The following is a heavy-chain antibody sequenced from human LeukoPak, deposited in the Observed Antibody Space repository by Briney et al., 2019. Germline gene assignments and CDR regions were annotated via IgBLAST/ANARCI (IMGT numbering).Heavy chain of an antibody. CDR3: ARGGGQY. J-gene: IGHJ4*02. V-gene: IGHV1-8*01. Sequence: ASVKVSCKASGYTFTSYDINWVRQATGQGLEWMGWMNPNSGNTGYAQKFQGRVTITADKSTSTAYMELSSLRSEDTAVYYCARGGGQYWGQGTLVTVSS. CDR2: MNPNSGNT. D-gene: IGHD3-3*01. CDR1: GYTFTSYD.